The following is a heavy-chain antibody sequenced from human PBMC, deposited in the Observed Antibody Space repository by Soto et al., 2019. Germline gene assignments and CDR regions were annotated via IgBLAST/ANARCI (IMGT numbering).Heavy chain of an antibody. V-gene: IGHV3-23*01. D-gene: IGHD5-12*01. CDR2: ISGSGGST. Sequence: GSLRLSCAASGFTFSSYAMSWVRQAPGKGLEWVSAISGSGGSTYYADSVKGRFTISRDNSKNTLYLQMNSLRAEDTAVYYCAKALGGGWLQYYSYGMDVWGQGTPVTVSS. CDR1: GFTFSSYA. CDR3: AKALGGGWLQYYSYGMDV. J-gene: IGHJ6*02.